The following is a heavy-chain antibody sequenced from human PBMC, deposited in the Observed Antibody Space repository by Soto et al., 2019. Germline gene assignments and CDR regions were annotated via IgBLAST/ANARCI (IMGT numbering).Heavy chain of an antibody. D-gene: IGHD2-15*01. Sequence: QVQLQESGPGMVKPSETLSLTCTVSGDSINNSPYYWAWVRQPPGKGLEWIGSFFYSGSTYYNPSLNSRVASSGDTSNNQFSMHLASVTAADTAIYYCARPIVGNCYSFSCFDHWGQGTLVTVSS. J-gene: IGHJ4*02. V-gene: IGHV4-39*01. CDR3: ARPIVGNCYSFSCFDH. CDR1: GDSINNSPYY. CDR2: FFYSGST.